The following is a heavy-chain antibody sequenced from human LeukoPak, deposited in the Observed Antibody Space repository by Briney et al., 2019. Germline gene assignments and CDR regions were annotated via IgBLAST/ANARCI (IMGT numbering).Heavy chain of an antibody. CDR3: ARMLVVVAALGI. V-gene: IGHV4-59*01. Sequence: SETLSLTCTVSGGPISGYYWSWIRQPPGKGLEWIGYIYYSGSTNYNPSLKSRVTISVDTSKNQFSLKLSSVTAADTAVYYCARMLVVVAALGIWGQGTMVTVSS. CDR2: IYYSGST. D-gene: IGHD2-15*01. CDR1: GGPISGYY. J-gene: IGHJ3*02.